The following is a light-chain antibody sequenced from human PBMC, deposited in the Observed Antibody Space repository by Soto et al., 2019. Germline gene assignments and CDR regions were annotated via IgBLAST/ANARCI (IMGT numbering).Light chain of an antibody. CDR1: SSDVGRYNY. V-gene: IGLV2-14*01. J-gene: IGLJ3*02. CDR3: SSYTTTSTRV. CDR2: EVS. Sequence: QSALTQPASVSGSPGQSITISCTGTSSDVGRYNYVSWYQQHPGKAPKLMIYEVSNRPSGVSNRFSGSKSGNTASLTISGLQAEDEADYYCSSYTTTSTRVFGGGTRSPS.